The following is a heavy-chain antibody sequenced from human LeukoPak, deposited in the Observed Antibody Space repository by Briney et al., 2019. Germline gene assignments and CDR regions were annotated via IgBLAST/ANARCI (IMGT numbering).Heavy chain of an antibody. Sequence: PGGSLRLSCAASGFTFSSYSMNWVRQAPGKGLEWVSSISSSSGYIYYADSVKGRFTISRDNAKNSLYLQMNSLRAEDTAVYYCARERTHDSSGYYRWQYYYYGMDVWGQGTTVTVSS. J-gene: IGHJ6*02. CDR3: ARERTHDSSGYYRWQYYYYGMDV. CDR1: GFTFSSYS. CDR2: ISSSSGYI. D-gene: IGHD3-22*01. V-gene: IGHV3-21*01.